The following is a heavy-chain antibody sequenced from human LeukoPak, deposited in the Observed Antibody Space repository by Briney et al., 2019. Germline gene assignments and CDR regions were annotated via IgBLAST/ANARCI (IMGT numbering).Heavy chain of an antibody. CDR2: IYYSGST. D-gene: IGHD2-2*01. CDR3: ARGLPQYCSSTSCYYYYYMDV. J-gene: IGHJ6*03. CDR1: GGSISSYY. V-gene: IGHV4-59*01. Sequence: ASETLSLTCTVSGGSISSYYWSWIRQPPGKGLEWIGYIYYSGSTNYNPSLKSRVTISVDTSKNQFSLKLSSVSAADTAVYYCARGLPQYCSSTSCYYYYYMDVWGKGTTVTVSS.